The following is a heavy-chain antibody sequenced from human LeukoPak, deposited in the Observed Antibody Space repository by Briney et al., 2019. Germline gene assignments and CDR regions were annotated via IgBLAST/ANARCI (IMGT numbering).Heavy chain of an antibody. CDR1: GFSVSTKY. CDR2: LYSGSST. Sequence: GGSLRLSCEGSGFSVSTKYMNWVRQAPGKGLEWVSILYSGSSTYYTDSVKGRFTVSRDDSKNTLYLHMNSLGVEDTAVYYCARVGDHYHWYLDVWGRGTLVTVSP. J-gene: IGHJ2*01. V-gene: IGHV3-53*01. D-gene: IGHD3-10*01. CDR3: ARVGDHYHWYLDV.